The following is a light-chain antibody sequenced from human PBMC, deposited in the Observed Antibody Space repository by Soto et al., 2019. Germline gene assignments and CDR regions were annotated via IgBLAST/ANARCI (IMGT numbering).Light chain of an antibody. J-gene: IGKJ5*01. Sequence: DIQMTQSPSSLSASLGDRVTITCRASQNISISLNWYQQKPGKAPNLLIYGASNLQSGVPSRFSGSGSGTDFTLTISSLQPEDFATYYCQQSYSIFGQGTRLEI. CDR3: QQSYSI. CDR2: GAS. CDR1: QNISIS. V-gene: IGKV1-39*01.